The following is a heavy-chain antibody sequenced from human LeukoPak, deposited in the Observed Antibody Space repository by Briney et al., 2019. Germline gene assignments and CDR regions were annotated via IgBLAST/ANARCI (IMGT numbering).Heavy chain of an antibody. CDR3: AKEAAYGDYQYYFDY. V-gene: IGHV3-23*01. CDR2: ISGSGGST. D-gene: IGHD4-17*01. CDR1: GFTFSSCA. Sequence: GGSLRLPYAASGFTFSSCAMSWVRQAPGKGLEWVSAISGSGGSTYYADSVKGRFTISRDNSKNTLYLQMNSLRAEDTAVYYCAKEAAYGDYQYYFDYWGQGTLVTVSS. J-gene: IGHJ4*02.